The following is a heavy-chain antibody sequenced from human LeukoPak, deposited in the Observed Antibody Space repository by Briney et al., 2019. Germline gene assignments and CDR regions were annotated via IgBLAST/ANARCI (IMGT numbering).Heavy chain of an antibody. V-gene: IGHV3-30*18. J-gene: IGHJ4*02. D-gene: IGHD3-16*02. CDR1: GFTSTSYA. CDR2: ISYDGSNK. Sequence: GGSLRLSCAASGFTSTSYAMHSVRQAPGKGLKWGAVISYDGSNKYYADSVKGRFNNSRDNSKNTLYLQIDSLRAEDTAVYYCAKDCDYVLGSYRFDYWGQGTLVTVSS. CDR3: AKDCDYVLGSYRFDY.